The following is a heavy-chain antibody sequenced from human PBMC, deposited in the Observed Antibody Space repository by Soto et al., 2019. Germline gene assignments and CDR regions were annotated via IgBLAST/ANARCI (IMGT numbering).Heavy chain of an antibody. CDR2: ISNSGTTV. CDR1: GFTFSDSY. V-gene: IGHV3-11*01. CDR3: ARVRAVGGYGSPDY. J-gene: IGHJ4*02. Sequence: GGSLRLSCAASGFTFSDSYMSWIRQAPGKGLEWISYISNSGTTVYYADSVKGRFTISRDNAKNSLYLQMNSLRAEDTAVYYCARVRAVGGYGSPDYWGQGTLVTVSS. D-gene: IGHD3-10*01.